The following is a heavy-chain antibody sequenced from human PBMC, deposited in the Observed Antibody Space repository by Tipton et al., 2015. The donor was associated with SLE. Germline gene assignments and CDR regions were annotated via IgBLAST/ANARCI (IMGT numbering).Heavy chain of an antibody. CDR1: GFTVSSNF. CDR3: AVVYSSGYGLDY. CDR2: IYSGGST. Sequence: SLRLSCAAPGFTVSSNFMSWVRQAPGKGLEWVSVIYSGGSTYYADSVKDRFTVSRDNYKDTLYLQMNSLRAEDTAVYYCAVVYSSGYGLDYWGQGTLVTVSS. V-gene: IGHV3-66*01. J-gene: IGHJ4*02. D-gene: IGHD6-19*01.